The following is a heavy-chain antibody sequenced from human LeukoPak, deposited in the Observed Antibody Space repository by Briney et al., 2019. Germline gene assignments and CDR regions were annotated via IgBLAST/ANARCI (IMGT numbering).Heavy chain of an antibody. CDR2: ISSSSSYI. CDR3: ARDMAYGDSSDY. J-gene: IGHJ4*02. Sequence: GGSLRLSCAASGFTFSSYSMNWVRQAPGKGLEWVSSISSSSSYIYYADSVKGRFTISRDNAKNSLYLQMNSLRAEDTAVYYCARDMAYGDSSDYWGQGTLVTVSS. V-gene: IGHV3-21*01. CDR1: GFTFSSYS. D-gene: IGHD4-17*01.